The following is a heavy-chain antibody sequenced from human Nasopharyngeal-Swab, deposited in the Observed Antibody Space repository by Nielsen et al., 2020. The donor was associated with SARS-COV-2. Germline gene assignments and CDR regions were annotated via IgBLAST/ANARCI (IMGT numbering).Heavy chain of an antibody. J-gene: IGHJ6*03. CDR2: INAGNGNT. CDR3: AGGGRYSSSSRIYYYMDV. Sequence: ASVQVSCKASGYTFTSYAMHWVRQAPGQRLEWMGWINAGNGNTKYSQKFQGRVTITRDTSASTAYMQLSSLRSEDTAVYYCAGGGRYSSSSRIYYYMDVWGKGTTVTVSS. V-gene: IGHV1-3*01. CDR1: GYTFTSYA. D-gene: IGHD6-6*01.